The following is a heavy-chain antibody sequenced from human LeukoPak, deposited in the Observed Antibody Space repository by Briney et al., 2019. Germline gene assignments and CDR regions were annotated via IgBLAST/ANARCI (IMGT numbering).Heavy chain of an antibody. CDR3: AKGSFVDFWSGYSRYYYMDV. Sequence: GGSLRLSCAASGFTFSSYAMSWVRQAPGKGLEWVSATSGSGGSTYYADSVKGRFTISRDNSKNTLYLQMNSLRAEDTAVYYCAKGSFVDFWSGYSRYYYMDVWGKGTTVTVSS. D-gene: IGHD3-3*01. CDR2: TSGSGGST. V-gene: IGHV3-23*01. J-gene: IGHJ6*03. CDR1: GFTFSSYA.